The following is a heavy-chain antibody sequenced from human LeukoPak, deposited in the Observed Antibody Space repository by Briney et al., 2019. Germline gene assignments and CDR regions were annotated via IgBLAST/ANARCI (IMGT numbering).Heavy chain of an antibody. D-gene: IGHD1-1*01. V-gene: IGHV3-74*03. CDR3: ARTTMESQYFDR. CDR1: GFKLSSYY. CDR2: LKSDGSST. J-gene: IGHJ4*02. Sequence: GGSLRLSCAASGFKLSSYYMDWVRQGPGKGLVWVSRLKSDGSSTKYADSVQGRFTISRDDAKNTLYLQMTSVRVEDAAVYYCARTTMESQYFDRWGQGTLVTVSS.